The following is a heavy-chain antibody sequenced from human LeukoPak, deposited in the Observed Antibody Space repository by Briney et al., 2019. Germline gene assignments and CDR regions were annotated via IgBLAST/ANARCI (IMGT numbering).Heavy chain of an antibody. Sequence: SVKVSCKASGGTFSSYAISWVRQAPGQGLEWMGRIIPILGIANYAQKFQGRVTITADKSTSTAYMELSSLRPDDTAVYYCARGAEPCTGIPCFRAGDYWGQGALVTVSS. CDR3: ARGAEPCTGIPCFRAGDY. CDR2: IIPILGIA. CDR1: GGTFSSYA. V-gene: IGHV1-69*04. J-gene: IGHJ4*02. D-gene: IGHD2-8*02.